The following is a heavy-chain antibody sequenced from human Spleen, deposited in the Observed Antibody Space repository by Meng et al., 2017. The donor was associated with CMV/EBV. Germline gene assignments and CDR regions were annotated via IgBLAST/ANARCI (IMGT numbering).Heavy chain of an antibody. CDR3: ARTRWASASDY. D-gene: IGHD6-13*01. Sequence: CKDSGASYRTVGSSWVRQAPGQGLGWIGGIFAIVGTPDYAEKFRGRVIVTTDESTSTAYMELSSLGSDDTAVYYCARTRWASASDYWGQGTLVTVSS. V-gene: IGHV1-69*05. CDR1: GASYRTVG. J-gene: IGHJ4*02. CDR2: IFAIVGTP.